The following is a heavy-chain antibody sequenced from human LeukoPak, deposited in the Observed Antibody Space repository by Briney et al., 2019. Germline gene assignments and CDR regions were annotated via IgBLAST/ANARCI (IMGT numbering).Heavy chain of an antibody. Sequence: GGSLRLSCAASGFSFSSYAMHWVRQAAGKGLEWVAITTSDEGNKHYADSVKGRFTISRDNSKNTLYLQMNSLRAEDTAVYYCARESGALRGYSFGLWGQGTLVTVSS. J-gene: IGHJ4*02. V-gene: IGHV3-30-3*01. D-gene: IGHD5-18*01. CDR2: TTSDEGNK. CDR3: ARESGALRGYSFGL. CDR1: GFSFSSYA.